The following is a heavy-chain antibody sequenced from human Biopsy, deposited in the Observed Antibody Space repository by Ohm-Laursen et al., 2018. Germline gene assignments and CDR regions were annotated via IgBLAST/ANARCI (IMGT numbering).Heavy chain of an antibody. CDR3: AADINVWNVNY. J-gene: IGHJ4*02. CDR2: FAPENGKT. D-gene: IGHD1-1*01. V-gene: IGHV1-24*01. Sequence: SVKASCKVSGYTLTGLSMHWVRQAPGKGLEWMGGFAPENGKTVYAQNFQARISMTEDTSTDTAYMELRSLRSEDTAVYYCAADINVWNVNYWGQGTQVTVSS. CDR1: GYTLTGLS.